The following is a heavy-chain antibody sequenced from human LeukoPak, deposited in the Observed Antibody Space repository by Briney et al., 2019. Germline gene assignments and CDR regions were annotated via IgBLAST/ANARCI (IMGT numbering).Heavy chain of an antibody. CDR1: GFTFSDYG. Sequence: PGRSLRLSCSASGFTFSDYGIHWVRQAPGKGLEWVSLIWYDGSKIYYADYVKGRFSISKDNSENAVYLQMNSLRAEDTAIYYCARGGATLGYYYYAMDVWGQGTTVTVSS. J-gene: IGHJ6*02. CDR2: IWYDGSKI. D-gene: IGHD1-26*01. V-gene: IGHV3-33*01. CDR3: ARGGATLGYYYYAMDV.